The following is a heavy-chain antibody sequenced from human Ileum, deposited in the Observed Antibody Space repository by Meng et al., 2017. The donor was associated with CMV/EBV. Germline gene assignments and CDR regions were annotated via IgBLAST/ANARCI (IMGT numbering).Heavy chain of an antibody. J-gene: IGHJ1*01. Sequence: QQVGPVPLTPSQTLSLTCAVYGGSFSGYYWNWIRQPPGRGLEWIGEINHSGSTNYNPSLKSRVTISVDTSKNQFSLKLSSVTAADTAVYYCATRRTPYGDYEYFQHWGQGTLVTVSS. V-gene: IGHV4-34*02. CDR3: ATRRTPYGDYEYFQH. CDR2: INHSGST. CDR1: GGSFSGYY. D-gene: IGHD4-17*01.